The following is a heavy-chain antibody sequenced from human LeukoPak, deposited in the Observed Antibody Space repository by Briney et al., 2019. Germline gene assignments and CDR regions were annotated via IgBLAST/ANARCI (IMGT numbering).Heavy chain of an antibody. D-gene: IGHD3-10*01. CDR3: ARGGDSLHY. J-gene: IGHJ4*02. CDR1: GFTVSSNF. V-gene: IGHV3-66*01. Sequence: PGGSLRLSCAASGFTVSSNFMTWVRQAPGQGLEWVSVIYSGGSTYYADYVKDRFTISRDNSKNMLYLQMNSLRAEDTAVYYCARGGDSLHYWGQGTLVTVSS. CDR2: IYSGGST.